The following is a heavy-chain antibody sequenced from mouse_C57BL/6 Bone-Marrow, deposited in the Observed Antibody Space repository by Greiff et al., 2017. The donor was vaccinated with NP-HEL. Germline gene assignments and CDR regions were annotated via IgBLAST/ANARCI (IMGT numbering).Heavy chain of an antibody. CDR1: GYTFTEYT. J-gene: IGHJ3*01. Sequence: VQLQQSGAELVKPGASVKLSCKASGYTFTEYTIHWVKQRSGQGLEWIGWFYPGSGSIKYNEKFKDKATLTADKSSSTGYMELSRLTSEDSAVYFCARHEGGYDSYYPAWFAYWGQGTLVTVSA. CDR3: ARHEGGYDSYYPAWFAY. CDR2: FYPGSGSI. V-gene: IGHV1-62-2*01. D-gene: IGHD2-3*01.